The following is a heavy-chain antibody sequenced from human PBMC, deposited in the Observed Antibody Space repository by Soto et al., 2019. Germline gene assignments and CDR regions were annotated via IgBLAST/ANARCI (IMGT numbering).Heavy chain of an antibody. J-gene: IGHJ5*02. Sequence: QVQLQESGPGLVKPSETLSLTCTVSGGSISSYYWSWIRQPPGKGLEWIGYIYYSGSTNYNPSLKGRVTISVDTSKNQFSLKLSSVTAADTAVYYCARRTGRADYNWFDPWGQGTLVTVSS. CDR1: GGSISSYY. V-gene: IGHV4-59*08. CDR2: IYYSGST. CDR3: ARRTGRADYNWFDP.